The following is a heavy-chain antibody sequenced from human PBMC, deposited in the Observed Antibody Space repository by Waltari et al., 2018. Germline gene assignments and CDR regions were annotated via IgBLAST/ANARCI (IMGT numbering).Heavy chain of an antibody. CDR2: IYHTGNT. Sequence: QLLLQESGSGLVKPSQTLSLTCTLSGDSITSGPYSWTWIRQPPGKGLEWIGYIYHTGNTYYNPSLESRVTISVDTSKNQFSLQLSSMTAADTAVYFCARTWGYSPPLGWFDPWGQGTRVTISS. V-gene: IGHV4-30-2*01. CDR1: GDSITSGPYS. CDR3: ARTWGYSPPLGWFDP. D-gene: IGHD2-2*02. J-gene: IGHJ5*02.